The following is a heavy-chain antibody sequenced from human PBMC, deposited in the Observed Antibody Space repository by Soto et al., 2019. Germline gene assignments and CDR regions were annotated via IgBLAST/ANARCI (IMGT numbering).Heavy chain of an antibody. D-gene: IGHD1-1*01. CDR1: GDTFSNHT. Sequence: QVQLVQSGAEVKKPGSSVKVSCKASGDTFSNHTISWVRQAPGQGLEWMGRIIPMLGVANYTQKFQGRVTITADKSTSTASMELSSMRSADTAVYYCARAVEIGTVIKGSYSYLAVVREGTAVT. CDR2: IIPMLGVA. J-gene: IGHJ6*03. CDR3: ARAVEIGTVIKGSYSYLAV. V-gene: IGHV1-69*04.